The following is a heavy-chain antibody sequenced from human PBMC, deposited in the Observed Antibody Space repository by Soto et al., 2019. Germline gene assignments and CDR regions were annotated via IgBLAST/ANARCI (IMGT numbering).Heavy chain of an antibody. Sequence: QVQLVQSGAEVKKPGASVKVSCKASGYTFTSYGISWVRQAPGQGLEWMGWISDYNGNTNYAQKLQGRVTMTTDTSTSKAYMERRTLRSDNTAVYSCARDWGGYDILTGYDYWGQGTLVTVSS. CDR1: GYTFTSYG. CDR2: ISDYNGNT. CDR3: ARDWGGYDILTGYDY. D-gene: IGHD3-9*01. V-gene: IGHV1-18*01. J-gene: IGHJ4*02.